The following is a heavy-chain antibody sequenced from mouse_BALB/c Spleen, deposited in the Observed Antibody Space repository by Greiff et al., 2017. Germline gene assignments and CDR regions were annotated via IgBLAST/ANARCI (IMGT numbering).Heavy chain of an antibody. CDR2: ISSGGSYT. CDR3: TRGRDYGNYFAY. V-gene: IGHV5-6-4*01. J-gene: IGHJ3*01. CDR1: GFTFSSYT. Sequence: EVMLVESGGGLVQPGGSLKLSCAASGFTFSSYTMSWVRQTPEKRLEWVATISSGGSYTYYPDSVKGRFTISRDNAKNTLYLQMSSLKSEDTAMYYCTRGRDYGNYFAYWGQGTLVTVSA. D-gene: IGHD2-1*01.